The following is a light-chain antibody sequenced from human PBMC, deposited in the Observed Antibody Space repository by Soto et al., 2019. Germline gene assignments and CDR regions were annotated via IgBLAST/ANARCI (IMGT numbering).Light chain of an antibody. J-gene: IGKJ1*01. CDR1: QILLVC. CDR3: QQYNSYSAA. Sequence: LSTLAPSLRNRLNNTFGASQILLVCLAWYQQKSGKAPNLLIYKASRLESGVPSRFSGSGSETEFTLTISGLQSGDSATYYCQQYNSYSAAFGQGTKVDI. V-gene: IGKV1-5*03. CDR2: KAS.